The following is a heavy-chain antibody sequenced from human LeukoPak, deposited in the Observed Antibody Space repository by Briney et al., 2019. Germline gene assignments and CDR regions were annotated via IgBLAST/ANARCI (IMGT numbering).Heavy chain of an antibody. D-gene: IGHD3-3*01. V-gene: IGHV3-7*01. CDR1: GFTFSSSW. Sequence: GGSLRLSCAASGFTFSSSWMTWVRQAPGKGLEWVANIKQDGSEKYYVDSVKGRFTISRDNAKNSLYLQMNSLRAEDTAVYYCASTPYYDFWKNYYYYMDVWGKGTTVTVSS. J-gene: IGHJ6*03. CDR3: ASTPYYDFWKNYYYYMDV. CDR2: IKQDGSEK.